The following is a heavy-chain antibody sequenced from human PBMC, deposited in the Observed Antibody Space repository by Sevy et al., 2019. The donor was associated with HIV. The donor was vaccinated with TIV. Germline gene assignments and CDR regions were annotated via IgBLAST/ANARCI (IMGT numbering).Heavy chain of an antibody. D-gene: IGHD2-2*01. V-gene: IGHV4-34*01. CDR1: GGSFSGYY. Sequence: SETLSLTCAVYGGSFSGYYWSWIRQPPGKGLEWVGEINHSGSTNYNPSLKSRVTISVDTSKNQFSLKLSSVTAADTAVYYCARHCSGTSCSHAFDIWGQGTMVTVSS. J-gene: IGHJ3*02. CDR3: ARHCSGTSCSHAFDI. CDR2: INHSGST.